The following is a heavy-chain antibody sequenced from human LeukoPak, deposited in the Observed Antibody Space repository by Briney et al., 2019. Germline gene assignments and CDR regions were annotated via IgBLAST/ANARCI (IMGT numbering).Heavy chain of an antibody. V-gene: IGHV3-7*01. D-gene: IGHD2-15*01. Sequence: GGSLRLSCAASGFTFSSYWMSWVRQAPGKALEWVANIKQDGSEKYYVDSVKGRFTISRDNAKNSLYLQMNSLRAEDTAVYYCARDKYCSGGSCYPSPPDYWGQGTLVTVSS. CDR1: GFTFSSYW. J-gene: IGHJ4*02. CDR3: ARDKYCSGGSCYPSPPDY. CDR2: IKQDGSEK.